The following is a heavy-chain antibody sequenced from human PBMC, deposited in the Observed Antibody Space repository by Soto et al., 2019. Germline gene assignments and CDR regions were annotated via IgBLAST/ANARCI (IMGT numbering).Heavy chain of an antibody. V-gene: IGHV3-30*18. J-gene: IGHJ4*02. Sequence: GGSLRLSCAASGFSFSVYGIHWVRQAPGKGLEWVAVISYDGSKIYHADSMKGRFTISRDNSKNTVYLQMSSLRTEDTAVYYCAKDRNPGITVTGSDYWGQGTLVTVSS. CDR3: AKDRNPGITVTGSDY. CDR1: GFSFSVYG. D-gene: IGHD6-19*01. CDR2: ISYDGSKI.